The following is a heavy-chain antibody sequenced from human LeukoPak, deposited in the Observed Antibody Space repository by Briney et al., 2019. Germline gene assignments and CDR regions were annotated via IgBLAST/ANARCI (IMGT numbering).Heavy chain of an antibody. J-gene: IGHJ4*02. D-gene: IGHD3-10*01. CDR3: ARDLVYGDSFDY. CDR2: ISNDGRKT. V-gene: IGHV3-30*04. Sequence: PGGSLRLSRAASGFTFSSYGIHWVRQAPGKGLEWVTVISNDGRKTYYADSVKGRFTISRDNSKNTLYLQMNSLRAEDTAVYYCARDLVYGDSFDYWGQGTLVTVSS. CDR1: GFTFSSYG.